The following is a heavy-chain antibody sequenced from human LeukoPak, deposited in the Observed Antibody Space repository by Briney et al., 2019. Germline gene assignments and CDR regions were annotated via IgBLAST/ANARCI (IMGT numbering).Heavy chain of an antibody. V-gene: IGHV1-18*01. CDR3: ARANNWGEDYYYGMDV. Sequence: ASVKVSCKASGYTFTSYGISWVRQAPGQGLEWMGWISAYNGNTNYAQKLQGRVTMTTDTSTSTAYMELRSLRSDDTAVYYCARANNWGEDYYYGMDVWGQGTTVTVSS. J-gene: IGHJ6*02. CDR2: ISAYNGNT. D-gene: IGHD7-27*01. CDR1: GYTFTSYG.